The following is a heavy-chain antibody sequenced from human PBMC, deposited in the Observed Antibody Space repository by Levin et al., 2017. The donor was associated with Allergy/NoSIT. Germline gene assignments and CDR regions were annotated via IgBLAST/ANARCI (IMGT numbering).Heavy chain of an antibody. CDR1: GDSIPSSTYY. CDR3: ARRHYGRGRFDP. J-gene: IGHJ5*02. V-gene: IGHV4-39*01. Sequence: SQTLSLPCTVSGDSIPSSTYYWAWIRQPPGKGLEWIGTIYYTGSTSYNPSLKSRVNISVDTSKNQFALKLNSVSAADTAVYYCARRHYGRGRFDPWGQGTQVTVST. D-gene: IGHD3-10*02. CDR2: IYYTGST.